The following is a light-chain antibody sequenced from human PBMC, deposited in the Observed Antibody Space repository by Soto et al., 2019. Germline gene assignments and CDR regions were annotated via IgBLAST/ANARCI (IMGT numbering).Light chain of an antibody. CDR3: QTLGTGIHVV. CDR2: LNSDGSH. V-gene: IGLV4-69*01. Sequence: QPVLTQSPSASASLGASVKLTCTLSSGHSSYAIAWHQQQPEKGPRFLMKLNSDGSHSKGDGIPDRFSGSSSGAERYLTISSLQSEDEADYYCQTLGTGIHVVFGGGTKLTVL. CDR1: SGHSSYA. J-gene: IGLJ2*01.